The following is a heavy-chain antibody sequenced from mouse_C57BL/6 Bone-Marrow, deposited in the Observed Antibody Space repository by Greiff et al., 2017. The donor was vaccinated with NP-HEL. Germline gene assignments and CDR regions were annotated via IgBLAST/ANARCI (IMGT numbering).Heavy chain of an antibody. J-gene: IGHJ1*03. CDR1: GYSITSDY. V-gene: IGHV3-8*01. CDR3: ASARDSNYWYFDV. D-gene: IGHD2-5*01. CDR2: ISYSGST. Sequence: VQLKASGPGLAKPSQTLSLTCSVTGYSITSDYWNWIRKFPGNKLEYMGYISYSGSTYYNPSLKSRISITRDTSKNQYYLQLNSVTTEDTATYDCASARDSNYWYFDVWGTGTTVTVSS.